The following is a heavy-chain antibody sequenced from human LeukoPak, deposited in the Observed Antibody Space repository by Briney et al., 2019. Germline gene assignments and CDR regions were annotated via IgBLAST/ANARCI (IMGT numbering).Heavy chain of an antibody. CDR3: ARVPDSSGYYNWFDS. CDR1: GYTFTGYY. CDR2: INPNSGGT. D-gene: IGHD3-22*01. J-gene: IGHJ5*01. Sequence: ASVKVSCKASGYTFTGYYMHWVRQAPGQGLEWMGWINPNSGGTNYAQKFQGRVTMTRDTSISTAYMELSRLRSDDTAVYYCARVPDSSGYYNWFDSWGQGTLVTVSS. V-gene: IGHV1-2*02.